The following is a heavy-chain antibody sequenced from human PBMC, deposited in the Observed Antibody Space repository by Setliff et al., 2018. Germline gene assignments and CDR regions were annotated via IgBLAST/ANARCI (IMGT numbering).Heavy chain of an antibody. D-gene: IGHD5-18*01. CDR1: GDSISGDY. CDR3: ARHHGDTAMVRGAFDF. J-gene: IGHJ3*01. V-gene: IGHV4-59*08. CDR2: IHYSGST. Sequence: PSETLSLTCTVSGDSISGDYWSWIRQPPGKGLEWIGFIHYSGSTNYNPSLKSRVTISVDTSKNQFSLQLSSVTAADTAVYYCARHHGDTAMVRGAFDFWGQGTMVTVS.